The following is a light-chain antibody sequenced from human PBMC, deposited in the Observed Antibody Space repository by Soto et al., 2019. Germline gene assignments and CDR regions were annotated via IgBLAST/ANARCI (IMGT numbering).Light chain of an antibody. CDR3: QQYNQLWT. V-gene: IGKV1-5*01. CDR2: DAS. CDR1: QSISSW. Sequence: DSQMTQSPSTLSASVGDRVTITCRASQSISSWLAWYQQKPGKAPKLLIYDASSLESGVPSRFSGSGSGTEFTLTISSLQPDDFATYYCQQYNQLWTFGQGTKVDIK. J-gene: IGKJ1*01.